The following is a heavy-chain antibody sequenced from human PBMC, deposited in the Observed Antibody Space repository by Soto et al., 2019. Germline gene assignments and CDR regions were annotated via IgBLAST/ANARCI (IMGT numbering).Heavy chain of an antibody. CDR1: GYTFTSYG. J-gene: IGHJ4*02. V-gene: IGHV1-18*01. CDR2: ISAYNGNT. D-gene: IGHD3-10*01. CDR3: ARDRPNYYGSGSYYDY. Sequence: ASVKVSCKASGYTFTSYGISWVRQAPGQGLEWMGWISAYNGNTNYEQKLQGRVTMTTDTSTSTAYMELMSLRSDDTAVYYCARDRPNYYGSGSYYDYWGQGTLVTVSS.